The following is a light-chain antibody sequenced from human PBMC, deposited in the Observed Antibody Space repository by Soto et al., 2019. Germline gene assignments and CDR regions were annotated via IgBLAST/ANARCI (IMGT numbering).Light chain of an antibody. CDR2: GAS. Sequence: EIVLTQSPGTLSLSPGERATLSCRASQSISSNYLAWYQQKPGQAPRLLIYGASNRATDIPDRFSGSGSGTDFTLTITRLEPEDFAVYYCQQYGSSRITFGQGTRLEIK. J-gene: IGKJ5*01. V-gene: IGKV3-20*01. CDR1: QSISSNY. CDR3: QQYGSSRIT.